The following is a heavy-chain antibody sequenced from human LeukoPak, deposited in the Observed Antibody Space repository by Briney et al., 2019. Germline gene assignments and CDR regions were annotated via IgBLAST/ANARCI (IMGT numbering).Heavy chain of an antibody. V-gene: IGHV3-11*01. CDR2: ISSSGSNI. CDR3: ARRTTGTALYYFDY. D-gene: IGHD1-1*01. J-gene: IGHJ4*02. CDR1: GFTFSDYY. Sequence: GGSLRLSCAASGFTFSDYYMSWIRQAPGKGLEWVSYISSSGSNIYYADFVKGRFTISRNNAKNSLYLQMNSLRAEDTAVYYCARRTTGTALYYFDYWGQGTLVTVSP.